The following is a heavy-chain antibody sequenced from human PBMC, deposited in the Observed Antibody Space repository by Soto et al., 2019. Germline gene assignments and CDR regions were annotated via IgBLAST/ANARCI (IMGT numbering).Heavy chain of an antibody. CDR2: ISYDGSNK. CDR1: GFTFSSYG. J-gene: IGHJ6*02. V-gene: IGHV3-30*03. CDR3: ARHLDRGATQYYYYGMDV. Sequence: PGGSLRLSCATSGFTFSSYGMHWVRQAPGKGLEWVAVISYDGSNKYYADSVKGRFTISRDNSKNTLYLQMNSLRAEDTAVYYCARHLDRGATQYYYYGMDVWGQGTTVTVSS. D-gene: IGHD1-26*01.